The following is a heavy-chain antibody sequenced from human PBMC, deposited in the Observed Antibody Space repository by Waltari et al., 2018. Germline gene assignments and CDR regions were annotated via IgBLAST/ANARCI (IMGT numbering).Heavy chain of an antibody. Sequence: QVRLQQSGPGLVKPSETLSLTCSVSGGSISSYFWTWLRQPPGKGLELIGYIYSSCTSKSDPSIMSRVTFSVDQSKNQFSLKLSSVTAADTAVYYCARDRGLESRDGPEYYFDYWGQGSQVTVSS. V-gene: IGHV4-59*01. J-gene: IGHJ4*02. CDR2: IYSSCTS. CDR3: ARDRGLESRDGPEYYFDY. CDR1: GGSISSYF. D-gene: IGHD3-10*01.